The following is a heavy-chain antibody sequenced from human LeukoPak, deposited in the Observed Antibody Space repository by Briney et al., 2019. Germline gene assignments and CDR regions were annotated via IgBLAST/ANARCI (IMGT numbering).Heavy chain of an antibody. CDR3: ARAGSYGSGDY. V-gene: IGHV3-48*01. J-gene: IGHJ4*02. Sequence: PGGSLRLSCAASGFIFSSYSMSWVRQAPGKGLEWISYISSSSSTIYYADSVKGRFTISRDNAKNSLYLQMNSLRAEDTAVYYCARAGSYGSGDYWGQGTLVTVSS. D-gene: IGHD3-10*01. CDR2: ISSSSSTI. CDR1: GFIFSSYS.